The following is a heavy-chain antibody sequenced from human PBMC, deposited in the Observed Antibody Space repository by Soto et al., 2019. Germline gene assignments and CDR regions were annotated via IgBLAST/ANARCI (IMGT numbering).Heavy chain of an antibody. V-gene: IGHV1-69*12. Sequence: QVQLVQSGAEVKKPGASVKVSCKASGGSFKSYAISWVRQAPGQGLEWLGGIMPIFGTADYAQKFQGRVTITADESTRTAYMELSSLTSEDTAVYYCANWRDTDPPVGNYYYGMDIWGQGTTVTVS. D-gene: IGHD1-1*01. CDR1: GGSFKSYA. J-gene: IGHJ6*02. CDR2: IMPIFGTA. CDR3: ANWRDTDPPVGNYYYGMDI.